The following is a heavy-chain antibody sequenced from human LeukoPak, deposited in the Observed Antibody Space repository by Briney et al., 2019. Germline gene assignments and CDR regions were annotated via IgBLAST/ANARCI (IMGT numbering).Heavy chain of an antibody. V-gene: IGHV3-66*04. CDR3: ATHLSYGSGSSDY. J-gene: IGHJ4*02. CDR1: GFTVSSNY. CDR2: IYSGGRQ. D-gene: IGHD3-10*01. Sequence: GGSLRLSCAPSGFTVSSNYMSWVRQAPGKGLEWVSVIYSGGRQYYADSVKGRFTISRENSQNTLYLQMNSLRAEDTAVNYCATHLSYGSGSSDYWGQGTLVTVSS.